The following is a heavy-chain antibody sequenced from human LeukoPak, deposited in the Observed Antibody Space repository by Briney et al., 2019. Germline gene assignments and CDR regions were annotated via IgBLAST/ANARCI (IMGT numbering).Heavy chain of an antibody. V-gene: IGHV1-2*06. J-gene: IGHJ4*02. D-gene: IGHD2-15*01. CDR1: GYTFTGYY. CDR3: ARDPSDTVVVVAAMPSDY. CDR2: INPNSGGT. Sequence: ASVKVSCKASGYTFTGYYMHWVRQAPGQGLEWMGRINPNSGGTNYAQKFQGRVTMTRDTSISTAYMELSRLRSDDTAVYYCARDPSDTVVVVAAMPSDYWGQGTLVTVSS.